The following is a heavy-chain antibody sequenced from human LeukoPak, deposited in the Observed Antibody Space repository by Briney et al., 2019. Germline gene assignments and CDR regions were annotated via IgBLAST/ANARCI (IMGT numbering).Heavy chain of an antibody. CDR2: MSYSGSA. CDR1: GDSISSGGYY. Sequence: SSETLSLTCTVSGDSISSGGYYWGWIRQPPGKGLEWIGSMSYSGSAYSNPSLKSRVTISVDTSKNQFSLRLSSMTAADTAVYYCARRPKRYYDSSGYYRHRDYWGQGALVTVSS. V-gene: IGHV4-39*01. CDR3: ARRPKRYYDSSGYYRHRDY. D-gene: IGHD3-22*01. J-gene: IGHJ4*02.